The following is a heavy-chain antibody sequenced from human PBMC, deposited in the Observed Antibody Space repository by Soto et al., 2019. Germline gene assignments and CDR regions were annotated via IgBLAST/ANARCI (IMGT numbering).Heavy chain of an antibody. CDR3: ARGGVRLDV. V-gene: IGHV4-59*01. CDR2: LYYSGTT. CDR1: GGSISNYD. J-gene: IGHJ6*02. D-gene: IGHD3-10*01. Sequence: PSETLSLTCTVSGGSISNYDWSWIRQPPGKGLEWIGFLYYSGTTNYNPSLNSRVTMSVDTSKNQLSLKLTSVTAADTAIYYCARGGVRLDVWGQGTTVTVSS.